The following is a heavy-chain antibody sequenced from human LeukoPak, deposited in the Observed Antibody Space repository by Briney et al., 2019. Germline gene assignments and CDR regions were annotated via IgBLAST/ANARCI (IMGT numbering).Heavy chain of an antibody. D-gene: IGHD3-22*01. CDR2: IRYDGTGK. CDR3: ARDDRDSFFDH. Sequence: GGSLRLSRAASGFTFSSYAMHWVRQAPGKGLEWVAFIRYDGTGKYYVDSVKGRFTISRDNSKNTLYLQMNSLRAEDTAMYYCARDDRDSFFDHWGQGTLVTVSS. J-gene: IGHJ4*02. CDR1: GFTFSSYA. V-gene: IGHV3-30*04.